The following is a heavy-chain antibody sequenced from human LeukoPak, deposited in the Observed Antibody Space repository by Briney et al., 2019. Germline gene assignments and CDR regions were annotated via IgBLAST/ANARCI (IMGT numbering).Heavy chain of an antibody. D-gene: IGHD3-22*01. J-gene: IGHJ4*02. CDR3: VPSDSSGLD. CDR1: GITFSHYW. V-gene: IGHV3-74*01. CDR2: TNTDGSST. Sequence: GGSLRLSCEASGITFSHYWMHWARQAPGKGLVWVSRTNTDGSSTSYMDSVKGRFAISRDNAKNTIYLQMNSLRAEDTAVYYCVPSDSSGLDWGQGTLVTVSS.